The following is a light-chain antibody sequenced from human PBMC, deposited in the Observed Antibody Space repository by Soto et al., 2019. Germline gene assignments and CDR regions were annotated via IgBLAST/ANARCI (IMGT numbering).Light chain of an antibody. Sequence: QSALTQPPSASGTPGQRVTISCSGSTSNIGSNSVNWYQHLPGAAPKLLIYTNSRRPSGVPDRFSGSKSGTSASLAIRDPLPEDDGDYYCAVWDDSLTVYVFGTGTKLTVL. J-gene: IGLJ1*01. V-gene: IGLV1-44*01. CDR1: TSNIGSNS. CDR3: AVWDDSLTVYV. CDR2: TNS.